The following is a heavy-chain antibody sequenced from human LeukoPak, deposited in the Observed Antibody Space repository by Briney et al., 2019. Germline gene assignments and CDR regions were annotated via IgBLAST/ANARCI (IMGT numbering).Heavy chain of an antibody. V-gene: IGHV3-23*01. CDR3: ERYYDSSGYYYYYYSMDV. CDR1: GFTFSSYG. J-gene: IGHJ6*03. D-gene: IGHD3-22*01. CDR2: ISSSGETT. Sequence: GGSLRLSCAASGFTFSSYGMTWVRQAPGKGLEWVSSISSSGETTYYADSVKGRFTISRDNSKGTLYLQMNSLRAEDTAVYYCERYYDSSGYYYYYYSMDVWGKGTTVTISS.